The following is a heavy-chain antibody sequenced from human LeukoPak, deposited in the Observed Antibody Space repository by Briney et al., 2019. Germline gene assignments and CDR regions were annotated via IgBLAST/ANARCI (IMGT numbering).Heavy chain of an antibody. CDR1: GITLSNYG. D-gene: IGHD1-1*01. J-gene: IGHJ4*02. CDR3: ARLKQGVLSY. CDR2: IKQDGSEK. Sequence: GGSLRLSCVVSGITLSNYGMSWVRQAPGKGLEWVANIKQDGSEKYYVDSVKGRFTISRDNAKNSLYLQMNSLRAEDTAVYYCARLKQGVLSYWGQGTLVTVSS. V-gene: IGHV3-7*01.